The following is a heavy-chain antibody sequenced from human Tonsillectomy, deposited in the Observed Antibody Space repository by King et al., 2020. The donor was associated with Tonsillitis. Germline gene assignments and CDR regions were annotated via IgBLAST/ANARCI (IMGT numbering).Heavy chain of an antibody. D-gene: IGHD2-2*01. J-gene: IGHJ4*02. CDR2: IYYNGST. CDR1: GGSISSYY. Sequence: QLQESGPGLVRPSETLSLTFTVSGGSISSYYWRWIRQPPGKGLEWIGYIYYNGSTNYNPSLKSRVTISVDTSNSQVSLRLSSVTAADTAVYYCARWRSYYGTYFDYWGQGTLVTVSS. CDR3: ARWRSYYGTYFDY. V-gene: IGHV4-59*08.